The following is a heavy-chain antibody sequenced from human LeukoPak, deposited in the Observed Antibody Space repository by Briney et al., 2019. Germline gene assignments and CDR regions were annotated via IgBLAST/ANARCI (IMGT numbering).Heavy chain of an antibody. CDR1: GLTFSSYS. CDR2: ISPSSSTV. CDR3: ARDSATIGVYWYFDL. Sequence: PGGSLRLSCAASGLTFSSYSMNWLRQAPGKGLEWVSYISPSSSTVYYADSVKGRFTISRDNAKNSLYLEMNSLRDEDTAVYYWARDSATIGVYWYFDLWGRGTLVIVSS. D-gene: IGHD5-12*01. V-gene: IGHV3-48*02. J-gene: IGHJ2*01.